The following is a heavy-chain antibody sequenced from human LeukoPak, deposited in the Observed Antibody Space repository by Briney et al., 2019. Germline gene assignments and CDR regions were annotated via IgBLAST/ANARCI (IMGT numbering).Heavy chain of an antibody. V-gene: IGHV3-30*02. CDR2: IWYDGSNK. CDR3: AKAGGLWFGELSGGVYFDY. CDR1: GFTFSSFG. J-gene: IGHJ4*02. D-gene: IGHD3-10*01. Sequence: GGYLRLSCAASGFTFSSFGMHWVRQAPGKGLEWVAVIWYDGSNKYYADSVKGRFTISRDNSKNTLSLQMNSLRAEDTAVYYCAKAGGLWFGELSGGVYFDYWGQGTLVTVSS.